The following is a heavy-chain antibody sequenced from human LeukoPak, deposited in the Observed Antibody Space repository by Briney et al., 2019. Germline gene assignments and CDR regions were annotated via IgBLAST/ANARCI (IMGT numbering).Heavy chain of an antibody. CDR1: GFTFSSYA. Sequence: QTGGSLRLSCAASGFTFSSYAMHWVRQAPGKGLEWVAVISYDGSNKYYADSVKGRFTISRGNSKNTLYLQMNSLRAEDTAVYYCMKWFGEFDFDYWGQGTLVTVSS. CDR3: MKWFGEFDFDY. CDR2: ISYDGSNK. D-gene: IGHD3-10*01. J-gene: IGHJ4*02. V-gene: IGHV3-30*04.